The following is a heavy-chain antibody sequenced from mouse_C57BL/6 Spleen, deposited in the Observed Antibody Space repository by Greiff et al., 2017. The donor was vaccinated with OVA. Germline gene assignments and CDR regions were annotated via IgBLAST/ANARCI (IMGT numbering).Heavy chain of an antibody. J-gene: IGHJ2*01. CDR1: GYTFTSYG. D-gene: IGHD6-1*01. CDR2: INPSNGGT. Sequence: VQLQQSGTELVKPGASVKLSCKASGYTFTSYGMHWVRQRPGQGLEWIGNINPSNGGTNYNEKFKSKATLTVDKSSSTAYMQLSSLTSEDSAVYYCARSCRGLTVYYFDYWGQGTTLTVSS. CDR3: ARSCRGLTVYYFDY. V-gene: IGHV1-53*01.